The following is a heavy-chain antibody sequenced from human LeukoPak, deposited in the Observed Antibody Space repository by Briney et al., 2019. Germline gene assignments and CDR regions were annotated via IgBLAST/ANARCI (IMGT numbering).Heavy chain of an antibody. CDR2: ITNSGKDK. CDR3: AKADYGDYGFDY. Sequence: GGSLRLSCAASGFTFGSYAMSWVRQAPGKGLEWVSAITNSGKDKYYADSVKGRFTFCRDISKKKLYLHMNSLRADDTAVYCCAKADYGDYGFDYWGQGTLVTVSS. D-gene: IGHD4-17*01. J-gene: IGHJ4*02. V-gene: IGHV3-23*01. CDR1: GFTFGSYA.